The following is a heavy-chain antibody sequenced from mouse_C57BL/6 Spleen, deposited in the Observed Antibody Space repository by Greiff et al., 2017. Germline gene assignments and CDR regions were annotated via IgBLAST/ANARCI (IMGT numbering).Heavy chain of an antibody. CDR2: IWSGGST. V-gene: IGHV2-2*01. Sequence: QVQLQQSGPGLVQPSQSLSITCTVSGFSLTSYGVHWVRQSPGKGLEWLGVIWSGGSTDYNAAFISSLSISKDNSKSQVFFKMNSLHADDTAIYYWARNYYGSSHWDFEGWGTGTTVTVSS. D-gene: IGHD1-1*01. J-gene: IGHJ1*03. CDR1: GFSLTSYG. CDR3: ARNYYGSSHWDFEG.